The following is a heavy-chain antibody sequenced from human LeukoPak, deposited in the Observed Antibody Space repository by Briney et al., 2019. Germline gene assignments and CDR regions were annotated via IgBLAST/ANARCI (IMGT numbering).Heavy chain of an antibody. CDR3: AKVIGGYLDY. V-gene: IGHV3-23*01. Sequence: GGSLRLSCAASGFTFSNAWMSWVRQAPGKGLEWVSGISGSGGRIYYADSVKGRFTISRDNSKNTLFLQMNSLRVEDTAVYYCAKVIGGYLDYWGQGTLVTVSS. D-gene: IGHD3-22*01. CDR1: GFTFSNAW. CDR2: ISGSGGRI. J-gene: IGHJ4*02.